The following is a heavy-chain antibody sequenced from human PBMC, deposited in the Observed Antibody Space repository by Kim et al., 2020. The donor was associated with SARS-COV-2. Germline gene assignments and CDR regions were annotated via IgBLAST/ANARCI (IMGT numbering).Heavy chain of an antibody. CDR1: GYTFTSYY. Sequence: ASVKVSCKASGYTFTSYYMHWVRQAPGQGLEWMGIINPSGGSTSYAQKFQGRVTMTRDTSTSTVYMELSSLRSEDTAVYYCARDRAAYSSGWTFDYWGQGTLVTVSS. CDR3: ARDRAAYSSGWTFDY. V-gene: IGHV1-46*01. J-gene: IGHJ4*02. D-gene: IGHD6-19*01. CDR2: INPSGGST.